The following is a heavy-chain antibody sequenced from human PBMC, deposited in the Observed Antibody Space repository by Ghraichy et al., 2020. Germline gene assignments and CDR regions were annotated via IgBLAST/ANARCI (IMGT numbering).Heavy chain of an antibody. Sequence: GGSLRLSCSASGFSLSNYAMYWVRQAPGKGLEWVAALSASGGNTYYADSVKGRFTISRDTSKNTLSLQVNSLRAEDTAVYYCGKDRGDGYNYPRWYFDLRGRGTLVTVS. CDR3: GKDRGDGYNYPRWYFDL. CDR1: GFSLSNYA. D-gene: IGHD5-24*01. V-gene: IGHV3-23*01. CDR2: LSASGGNT. J-gene: IGHJ2*01.